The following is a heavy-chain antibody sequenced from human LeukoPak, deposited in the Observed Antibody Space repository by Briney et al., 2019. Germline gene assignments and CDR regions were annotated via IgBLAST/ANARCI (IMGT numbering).Heavy chain of an antibody. CDR2: IYRSGSI. J-gene: IGHJ1*01. CDR1: GGSVSSSSYY. Sequence: SETLSLTXTLSGGSVSSSSYYWGWIRQPPGKGLEWIGDIYRSGSIYYNPSLKSRVSMSVDTSENQFSLELTSVTAADTAVYYCARRRYYDSTGYLDWGQGTLVTVSS. CDR3: ARRRYYDSTGYLD. D-gene: IGHD3-22*01. V-gene: IGHV4-39*01.